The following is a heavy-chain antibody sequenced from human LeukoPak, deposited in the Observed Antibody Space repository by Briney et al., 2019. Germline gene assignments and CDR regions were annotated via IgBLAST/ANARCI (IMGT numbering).Heavy chain of an antibody. CDR2: IYTTGRT. Sequence: PSETLSLTCTVSGGSITSYYWGWVRQPAGKGLEWIGRIYTTGRTDHHPSLNSRLTISVDTSKDQFSLKLSSATAPDPAFYYCARVEYIGSSWLFDYWGQGALVIVSS. CDR1: GGSITSYY. J-gene: IGHJ4*02. D-gene: IGHD1-26*01. V-gene: IGHV4-4*07. CDR3: ARVEYIGSSWLFDY.